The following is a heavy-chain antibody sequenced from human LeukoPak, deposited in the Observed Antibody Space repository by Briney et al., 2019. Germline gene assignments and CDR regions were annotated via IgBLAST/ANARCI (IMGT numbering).Heavy chain of an antibody. Sequence: SETLSLTCGVSGGSITNTNYWTWVRQPPGKGLEWIGEVNLQGSTNYNPSLMGRVAIAVDTSENHISLQLTSVTAADTAVYYCAREGGPYRPLDYSGQGTLVTVSS. CDR1: GGSITNTNY. CDR3: AREGGPYRPLDY. V-gene: IGHV4-4*02. J-gene: IGHJ4*02. CDR2: VNLQGST.